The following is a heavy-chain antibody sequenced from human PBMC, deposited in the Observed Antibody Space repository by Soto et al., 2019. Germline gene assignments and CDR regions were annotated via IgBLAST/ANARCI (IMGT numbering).Heavy chain of an antibody. CDR1: GGSISSDY. CDR3: ARASTIFGVVTWYFDY. D-gene: IGHD3-3*01. V-gene: IGHV4-59*01. Sequence: SETLSLTCTVSGGSISSDYWSWIRQPPGKGLEWIGYIYYSGSTNYNPSLKSRVTISVDTSKNQFSLKLSSVTAADTAVYYCARASTIFGVVTWYFDYWGQGTLVTVSS. J-gene: IGHJ4*02. CDR2: IYYSGST.